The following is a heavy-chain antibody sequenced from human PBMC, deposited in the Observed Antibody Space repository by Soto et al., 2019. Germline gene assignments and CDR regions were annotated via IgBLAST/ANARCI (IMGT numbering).Heavy chain of an antibody. D-gene: IGHD2-2*02. Sequence: GGSLRLSCAASGFTFSSYAMSWVRQAPGKGLEWVSAISGSGGSTYYADSVKGRFTISRDNSKNTLYLQMNSLRAEDTAVYYCAKDVGYCSSTSCYTYWGQGTLVTVSS. CDR2: ISGSGGST. J-gene: IGHJ4*02. CDR3: AKDVGYCSSTSCYTY. CDR1: GFTFSSYA. V-gene: IGHV3-23*01.